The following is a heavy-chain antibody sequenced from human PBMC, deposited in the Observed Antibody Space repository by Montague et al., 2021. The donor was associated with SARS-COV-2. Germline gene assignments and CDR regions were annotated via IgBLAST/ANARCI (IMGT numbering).Heavy chain of an antibody. J-gene: IGHJ4*02. V-gene: IGHV4-34*01. CDR3: ARGAPGF. CDR1: GGSFSGYW. CDR2: INISGRT. Sequence: SETLSLTCAVYGGSFSGYWWTWIRKSQGQGLEWIGGINISGRTNYNPTPKSRGTITVYTSKDQFPLDLNSVTAADTAAYYYARGAPGFWGQGTLVTVSS.